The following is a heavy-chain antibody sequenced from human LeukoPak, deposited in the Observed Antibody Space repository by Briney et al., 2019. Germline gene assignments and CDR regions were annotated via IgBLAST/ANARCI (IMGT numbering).Heavy chain of an antibody. CDR1: GYTFTGYY. Sequence: ASVKVSCKASGYTFTGYYMHWVRQAPGQGLEWMGRINPNSGGTNYAQKFQGRVTMTRDTSISTAYMELSRLRSDDTAVYYCARGGNRRGSDAFDIWGQGTIVTVSS. V-gene: IGHV1-2*06. CDR2: INPNSGGT. CDR3: ARGGNRRGSDAFDI. J-gene: IGHJ3*02. D-gene: IGHD4-23*01.